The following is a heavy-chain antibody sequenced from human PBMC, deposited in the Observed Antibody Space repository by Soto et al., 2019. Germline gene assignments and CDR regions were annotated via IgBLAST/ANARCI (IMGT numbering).Heavy chain of an antibody. J-gene: IGHJ4*02. CDR1: GFSLSTSGVG. Sequence: QITLKESGPTLVKPTQTLTLTCTFSGFSLSTSGVGVGWIRQPPGKALEWLALIYWDDDKRYSPSLKSRLTTXKXPXXSQGVLPMTNMDPVDPATYYCAHRHLGGPWLPFDYGGQGTLVTVSS. CDR3: AHRHLGGPWLPFDY. V-gene: IGHV2-5*02. CDR2: IYWDDDK. D-gene: IGHD5-18*01.